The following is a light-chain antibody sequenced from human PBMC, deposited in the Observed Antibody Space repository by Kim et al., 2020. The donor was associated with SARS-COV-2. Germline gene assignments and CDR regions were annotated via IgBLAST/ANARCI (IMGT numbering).Light chain of an antibody. J-gene: IGLJ1*01. V-gene: IGLV3-1*01. CDR2: QDS. Sequence: SYELTQPPSVSVSPGQTASITCSGDKLGDKYACWYQQKPGQSPVVVIYQDSKRPSGIPERFSGSNSGNTATLTICGTQAMDEADYYCQAWDSSTAVFGTGTKVTVL. CDR3: QAWDSSTAV. CDR1: KLGDKY.